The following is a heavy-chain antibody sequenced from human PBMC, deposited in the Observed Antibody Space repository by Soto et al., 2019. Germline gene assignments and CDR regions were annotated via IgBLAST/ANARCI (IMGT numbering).Heavy chain of an antibody. V-gene: IGHV6-1*01. CDR2: TYYRSKWYN. J-gene: IGHJ6*02. CDR3: AREGADSSSFYYYGMDV. Sequence: PSQTLSLTCVISGDSVSSNSAAWNWIRQSPSRGLEWLGRTYYRSKWYNDYAVSVKSRITINPDTSKNQFSLQLNSVTPEDTAVYYCAREGADSSSFYYYGMDVWGQGTTVTVSS. CDR1: GDSVSSNSAA. D-gene: IGHD6-19*01.